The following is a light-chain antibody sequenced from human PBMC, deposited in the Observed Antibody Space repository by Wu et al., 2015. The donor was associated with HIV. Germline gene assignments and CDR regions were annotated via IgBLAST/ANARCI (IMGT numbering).Light chain of an antibody. J-gene: IGKJ5*01. CDR3: QQRSNWKVT. Sequence: IVLTQSPGTLSLSPGERATLSCRASQSVSSYLAWYQQKPGQAPRLLIYDASNRATGIPARFSGSGSGTDFTLTISSLEPEDFAVYYCQQRSNWKVTFGQGTRLEIK. V-gene: IGKV3-11*01. CDR1: QSVSSY. CDR2: DAS.